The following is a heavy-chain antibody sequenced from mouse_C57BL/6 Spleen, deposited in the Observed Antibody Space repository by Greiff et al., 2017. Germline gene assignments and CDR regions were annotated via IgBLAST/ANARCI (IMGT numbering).Heavy chain of an antibody. J-gene: IGHJ4*01. CDR1: GYTFTSYW. CDR2: IHPNSGST. CDR3: ACYSCNYGYYAVDY. D-gene: IGHD2-1*01. V-gene: IGHV1-64*01. Sequence: QVQLQQPGAELVKPGASVKLSCTASGYTFTSYWMHWVKQRPGQGLEWIGLIHPNSGSTNYNEKFKSKATLPVDKSSSTAYMQLSSRTSEDSAVYYCACYSCNYGYYAVDYWGQGTSVTVSS.